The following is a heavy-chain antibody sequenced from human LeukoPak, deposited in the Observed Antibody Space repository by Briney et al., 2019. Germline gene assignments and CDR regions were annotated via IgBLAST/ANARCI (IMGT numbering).Heavy chain of an antibody. Sequence: SETLSLTCSVSGVSISRYYWNWIRQPPGKGLEWIGYIYYSGSTNYNPSLKSRVTISVDTSKNQFSLNLTSVTAADTAVYYCARFTPQGYGWGGYNRFDPWGQGTLVTVSS. V-gene: IGHV4-59*01. J-gene: IGHJ5*02. CDR2: IYYSGST. D-gene: IGHD3-16*01. CDR1: GVSISRYY. CDR3: ARFTPQGYGWGGYNRFDP.